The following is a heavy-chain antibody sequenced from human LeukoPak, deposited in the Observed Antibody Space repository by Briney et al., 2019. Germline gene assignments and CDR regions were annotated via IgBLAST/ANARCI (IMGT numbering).Heavy chain of an antibody. CDR3: AKDKLHYYGSGSYGREYYFDY. D-gene: IGHD3-10*01. CDR1: GFTFDDYA. V-gene: IGHV3-43D*03. J-gene: IGHJ4*02. CDR2: ISWDGGST. Sequence: QAGGSLRLSCAASGFTFDDYAMHWVRQAPGKGLEWVSLISWDGGSTYYADSVKGRFTISRDNSKNSLYLQMNSLRAEDTALYYCAKDKLHYYGSGSYGREYYFDYWGQGTLVTVSS.